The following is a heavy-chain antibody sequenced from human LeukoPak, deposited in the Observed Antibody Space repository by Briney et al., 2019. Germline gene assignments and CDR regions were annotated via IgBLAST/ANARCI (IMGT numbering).Heavy chain of an antibody. D-gene: IGHD3-3*01. CDR1: GFTFSSYA. Sequence: PGGSLRLSCAASGFTFSSYAMSWVRQAPGKGLEWVSSISSSSSYIYYADSVKGRFTISRDNAKNSLYLQMNSLRAEDTAVYYCASNDPLTYYDFWSGTPAEYFQHWGQGTLVTVSS. CDR2: ISSSSSYI. J-gene: IGHJ1*01. V-gene: IGHV3-21*01. CDR3: ASNDPLTYYDFWSGTPAEYFQH.